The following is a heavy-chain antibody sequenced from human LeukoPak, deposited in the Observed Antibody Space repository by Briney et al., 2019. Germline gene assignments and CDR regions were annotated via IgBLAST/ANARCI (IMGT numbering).Heavy chain of an antibody. V-gene: IGHV1-69*01. CDR1: GGTFSSYA. D-gene: IGHD6-6*01. CDR3: ARAPTRSSSPTTPLYY. J-gene: IGHJ4*02. Sequence: SVKVSCKASGGTFSSYAISWVRRAPGQGLEWMGGIIPIFGTANYAQKFQGRVTITADESTSTAYMELSSLRSEDTAVYYCARAPTRSSSPTTPLYYWGQGTLVTVSS. CDR2: IIPIFGTA.